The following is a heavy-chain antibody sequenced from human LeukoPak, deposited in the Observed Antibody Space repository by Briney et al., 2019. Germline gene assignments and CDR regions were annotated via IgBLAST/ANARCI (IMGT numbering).Heavy chain of an antibody. Sequence: ASVKVSCKASGYTFTSYDINWVRQATGQGLEWMGWMNPNSGNTGYAQKFQGRVTMTRNTSISTAYMELSSLRSEDTAVYYCARDSLRSGYSYGLVDYFDYWGQGTLVTVSS. CDR2: MNPNSGNT. CDR1: GYTFTSYD. D-gene: IGHD5-18*01. J-gene: IGHJ4*02. CDR3: ARDSLRSGYSYGLVDYFDY. V-gene: IGHV1-8*01.